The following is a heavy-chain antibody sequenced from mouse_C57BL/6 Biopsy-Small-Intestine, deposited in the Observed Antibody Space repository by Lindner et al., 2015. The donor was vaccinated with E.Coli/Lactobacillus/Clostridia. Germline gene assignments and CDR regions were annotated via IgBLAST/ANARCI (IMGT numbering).Heavy chain of an antibody. D-gene: IGHD2-5*01. Sequence: VQLQESGAELVKPGASVKISCKASGYAFSSYWMNWVKQRPGKGLEWIGQIYPGDGDTNYNGKFKGKATLTADKSSSTAYMQLSSLTSEDSAVYFCARKPYSNDAMDYWGQGTSVTGSS. V-gene: IGHV1-80*01. CDR3: ARKPYSNDAMDY. CDR1: GYAFSSYW. CDR2: IYPGDGDT. J-gene: IGHJ4*01.